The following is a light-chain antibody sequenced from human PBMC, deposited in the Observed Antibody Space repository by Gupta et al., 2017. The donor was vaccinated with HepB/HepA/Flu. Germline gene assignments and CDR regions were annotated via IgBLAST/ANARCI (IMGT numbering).Light chain of an antibody. CDR2: FAS. CDR1: QSLLHTNGNNY. J-gene: IGKJ1*01. V-gene: IGKV2-28*01. CDR3: IQDLPMWT. Sequence: DVVITQSPLSLPVTPGEPASISCRSSQSLLHTNGNNYLEWYLQRPGQSPQLLIYFASNRDFGDTDRFSGSGEGKDFTLKSSRGEDEDGGVYYGIQDLPMWTFGQGTKVEIK.